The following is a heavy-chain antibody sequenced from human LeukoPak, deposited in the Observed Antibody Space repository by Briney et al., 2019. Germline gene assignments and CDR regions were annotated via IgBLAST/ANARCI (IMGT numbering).Heavy chain of an antibody. J-gene: IGHJ4*02. CDR1: GGSFSGYY. CDR3: ARDRGTWNDDGFDY. D-gene: IGHD1-1*01. V-gene: IGHV4-34*01. Sequence: ASETLSLTCAVYGGSFSGYYWSWIRQPPGKGLEWIGEINHSGSTNYNPSLKSRVTISVDTSKNQFSLKLSSVTAADTAVYYCARDRGTWNDDGFDYWGQGTLVTVSS. CDR2: INHSGST.